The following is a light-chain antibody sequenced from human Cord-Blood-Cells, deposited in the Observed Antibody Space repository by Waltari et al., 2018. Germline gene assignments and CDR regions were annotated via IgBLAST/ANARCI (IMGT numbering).Light chain of an antibody. CDR1: SSDVGRYNL. CDR3: CSYAGSSTVV. J-gene: IGLJ2*01. CDR2: EGS. V-gene: IGLV2-23*01. Sequence: QSALTQPASVSGSPGPSITISCTGTSSDVGRYNLFSWYQQHPGKAPKLMIYEGSKRPSGVSNRFSGSKSGNTASLTISGLQAEDEADYYGCSYAGSSTVVFGGGTKLTVL.